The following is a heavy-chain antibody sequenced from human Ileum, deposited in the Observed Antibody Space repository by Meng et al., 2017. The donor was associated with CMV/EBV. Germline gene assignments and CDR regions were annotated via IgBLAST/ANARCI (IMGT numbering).Heavy chain of an antibody. D-gene: IGHD2-2*01. CDR1: GFTFSTYW. Sequence: GESLKISCAASGFTFSTYWMSWVRQAPGKGLEWVASTNQDGSEKYDVDSVKARFTISRDNAKNSLYLQMDSLRAEDTALYFCVRDGQLPAPYHDAFDIWGQGTMVTVSS. CDR3: VRDGQLPAPYHDAFDI. V-gene: IGHV3-7*01. J-gene: IGHJ3*02. CDR2: TNQDGSEK.